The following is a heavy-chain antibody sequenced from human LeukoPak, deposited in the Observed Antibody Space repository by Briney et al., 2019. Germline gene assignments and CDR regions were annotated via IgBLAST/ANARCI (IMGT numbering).Heavy chain of an antibody. V-gene: IGHV1-69*13. Sequence: AASVKVSFKASGGTFSSYAISWVRQAPGQGLEWMGGIIPIFGTANYAQKFQGRVTITADESTSTAYMELSSLRSEDTAVYYCARDYYDSSGYYYVLGYWGQGTLVTVSS. D-gene: IGHD3-22*01. J-gene: IGHJ4*02. CDR1: GGTFSSYA. CDR2: IIPIFGTA. CDR3: ARDYYDSSGYYYVLGY.